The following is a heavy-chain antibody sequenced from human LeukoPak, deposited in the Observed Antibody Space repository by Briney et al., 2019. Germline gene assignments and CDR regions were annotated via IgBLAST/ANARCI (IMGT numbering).Heavy chain of an antibody. J-gene: IGHJ4*02. CDR2: ISSSSSTI. CDR1: GFTFSRYS. D-gene: IGHD1-26*01. V-gene: IGHV3-48*04. Sequence: GGSLRLSCAASGFTFSRYSMNWVRQAPGKGLEWVSYISSSSSTIYYADSVKGRFTISRDNAKNSLYLQMNSLRAEDTAVYYCARAGRVREFDYWGQGTLVTVSS. CDR3: ARAGRVREFDY.